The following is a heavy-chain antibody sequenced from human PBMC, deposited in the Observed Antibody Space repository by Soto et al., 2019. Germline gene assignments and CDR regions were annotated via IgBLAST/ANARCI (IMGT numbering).Heavy chain of an antibody. CDR2: IYPGDSDT. Sequence: LGESLKISCKGSGYSFTSYCIGWVRQMPGKGLEWMGIIYPGDSDTRYSPSFQGQVTISADKSISTAYLQWSSLKASDTAMYYCARTAAAGKYYYGVDVWGQGTTVTVSS. CDR1: GYSFTSYC. V-gene: IGHV5-51*01. J-gene: IGHJ6*02. CDR3: ARTAAAGKYYYGVDV. D-gene: IGHD6-13*01.